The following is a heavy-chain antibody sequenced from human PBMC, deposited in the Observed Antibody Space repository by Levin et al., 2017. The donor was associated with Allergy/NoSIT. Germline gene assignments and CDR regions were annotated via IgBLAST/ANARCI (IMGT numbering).Heavy chain of an antibody. CDR3: ARDSQGTPRDYGMDV. CDR1: GGSVSSGSYY. Sequence: SETLSLTCTVSGGSVSSGSYYWSWIRQPPGKGLEWIGYIYYSGSTNYNPSLMSRVTISVDTSKNQFSLKLSSVTAADTAVYYCARDSQGTPRDYGMDVWGQGTTVTVSS. CDR2: IYYSGST. V-gene: IGHV4-61*01. J-gene: IGHJ6*02.